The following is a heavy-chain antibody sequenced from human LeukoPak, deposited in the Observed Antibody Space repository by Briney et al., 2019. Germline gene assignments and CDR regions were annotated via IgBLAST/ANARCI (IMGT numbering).Heavy chain of an antibody. V-gene: IGHV3-7*01. CDR3: ARDPITMDY. CDR1: GFTFSGYW. D-gene: IGHD3-10*01. Sequence: GSLKLSCAASGFTFSGYWMSWVRQAPGKGVEWVANIKQDGSEKYYVDSVKGRFTISRDNAKNSLYLQMNSLRAEDTAVYYCARDPITMDYWGQGTLVTVSS. CDR2: IKQDGSEK. J-gene: IGHJ4*02.